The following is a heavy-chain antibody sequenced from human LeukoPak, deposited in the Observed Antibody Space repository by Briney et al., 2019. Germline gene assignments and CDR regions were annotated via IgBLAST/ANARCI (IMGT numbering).Heavy chain of an antibody. CDR3: ARRVYSSGWFDY. D-gene: IGHD6-19*01. V-gene: IGHV4-39*01. CDR2: IYYSGST. CDR1: GGSINRGGYY. Sequence: SETLSLTCTVSGGSINRGGYYWAWIRQPPGKGLEWIGSIYYSGSTYYNPSLKSRVTISIDMSKNQFSLKLSSVTAADTAVYYCARRVYSSGWFDYWGQGTLVTVSS. J-gene: IGHJ4*02.